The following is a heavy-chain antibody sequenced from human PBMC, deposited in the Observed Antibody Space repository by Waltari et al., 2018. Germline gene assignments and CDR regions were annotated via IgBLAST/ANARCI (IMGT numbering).Heavy chain of an antibody. J-gene: IGHJ4*02. CDR2: IEQVGSEK. V-gene: IGHV3-7*01. Sequence: EVQLVESGGGLVQPGGSLRLSCAASGFTFSSYWMSWVRQAPGKGRECVANIEQVGSEKYYVDSVKGRFTIVRDNAKNSLYLQMNSLRAEDTAVYYCARDFWSGYYTVWGQGTLVTVSS. CDR3: ARDFWSGYYTV. D-gene: IGHD3-3*01. CDR1: GFTFSSYW.